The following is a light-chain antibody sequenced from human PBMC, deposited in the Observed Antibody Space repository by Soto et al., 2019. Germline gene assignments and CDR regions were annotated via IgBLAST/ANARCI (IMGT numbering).Light chain of an antibody. CDR2: SNN. J-gene: IGLJ3*02. V-gene: IGLV1-44*01. CDR3: AAWDDSLSGWV. Sequence: QSVLTQPPSASGTPGQRVTISCSGSNSNIGSNSVSWYQQLPGSAPKLLIYSNNQRPSGVPDRFSASRSGTSASLAISGLQSEDEADYYCAAWDDSLSGWVFGGGTKLTVL. CDR1: NSNIGSNS.